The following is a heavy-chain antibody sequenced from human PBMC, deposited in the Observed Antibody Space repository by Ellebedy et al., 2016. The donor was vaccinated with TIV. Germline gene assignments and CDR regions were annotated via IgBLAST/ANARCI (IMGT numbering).Heavy chain of an antibody. CDR3: VRDPYEGYCSGGACYGGDSGY. Sequence: ASVKVSCKASGYTFTNNPINWVRQAPGQGLEWMGWINTATGNPTYAQGFTGRFVFSLDPSVSTAYMQINSLKTEDTSVYYCVRDPYEGYCSGGACYGGDSGYWGQGTLVTVSA. D-gene: IGHD2-15*01. CDR2: INTATGNP. V-gene: IGHV7-4-1*02. J-gene: IGHJ4*02. CDR1: GYTFTNNP.